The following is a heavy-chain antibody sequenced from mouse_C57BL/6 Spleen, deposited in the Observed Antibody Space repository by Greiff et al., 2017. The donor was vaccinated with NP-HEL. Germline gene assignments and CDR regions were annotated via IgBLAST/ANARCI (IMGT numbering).Heavy chain of an antibody. D-gene: IGHD1-1*01. CDR2: IHPNSGST. J-gene: IGHJ2*01. CDR3: ATTTVASFDY. CDR1: GYTFTSYW. V-gene: IGHV1-64*01. Sequence: QVQLQQPGAELVKPGASVKLSCKASGYTFTSYWMHWAKQRPGQGLEWIGMIHPNSGSTNYNEKFKSKATLTVDKSSSTAYMQLSSLTSEDSAVYYCATTTVASFDYWGQGTTLTVSS.